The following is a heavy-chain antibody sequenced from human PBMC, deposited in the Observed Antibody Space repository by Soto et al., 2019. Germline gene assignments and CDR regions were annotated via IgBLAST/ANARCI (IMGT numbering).Heavy chain of an antibody. CDR3: ARGYPWLPPRWGYFDY. J-gene: IGHJ4*02. D-gene: IGHD3-9*01. V-gene: IGHV3-33*01. Sequence: GGSLRLSCAASGFTFSSYGMHWVRQAPGKGLEWVAVIWYDGSNKYYADSVKGRFTISRDNSKNTLYLQMNSLRAEDTAVYYCARGYPWLPPRWGYFDYWGQGTLVTVSS. CDR1: GFTFSSYG. CDR2: IWYDGSNK.